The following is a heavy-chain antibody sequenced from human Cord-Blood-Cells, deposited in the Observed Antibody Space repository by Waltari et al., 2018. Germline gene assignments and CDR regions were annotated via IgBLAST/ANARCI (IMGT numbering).Heavy chain of an antibody. V-gene: IGHV1-2*02. D-gene: IGHD3-16*01. CDR3: ARGGSYRLYYYYYYMDV. Sequence: QVQLVQSGAEVKKPGASVKVSCKASGYTFTGSYMHWVRQAPGQGLEWMGWINPNSGGTNYAQKFQGRVTMTRDTSISTAYMELSRLRSDDTAVYYCARGGSYRLYYYYYYMDVWGKGTTVTVSS. CDR2: INPNSGGT. J-gene: IGHJ6*03. CDR1: GYTFTGSY.